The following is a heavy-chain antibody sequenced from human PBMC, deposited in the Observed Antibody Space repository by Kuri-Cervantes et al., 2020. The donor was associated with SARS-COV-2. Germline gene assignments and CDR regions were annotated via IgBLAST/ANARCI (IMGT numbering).Heavy chain of an antibody. CDR3: AVLTGESGPYYYYYGMDV. CDR1: GYTFTSYG. CDR2: ISAYNGNT. V-gene: IGHV1-18*01. J-gene: IGHJ6*02. D-gene: IGHD7-27*01. Sequence: ASVKVSCKASGYTFTSYGISWVRQAPGKGLEWMGWISAYNGNTNYAQKLQGRVTMTTDTSTSTAYMELRSLSSDDTAVYYCAVLTGESGPYYYYYGMDVWGQGTTVTVSS.